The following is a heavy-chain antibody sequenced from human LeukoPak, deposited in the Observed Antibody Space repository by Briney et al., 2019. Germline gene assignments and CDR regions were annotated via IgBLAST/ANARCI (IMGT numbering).Heavy chain of an antibody. CDR1: GYSFTSYW. CDR3: ASLCSSSAGCY. J-gene: IGHJ4*02. V-gene: IGHV5-51*01. CDR2: IYPGDSDT. D-gene: IGHD6-6*01. Sequence: GESLKISCKGSGYSFTSYWIGWVRQMPGKGLQWMVIIYPGDSDTRYSPSFQGQVTISADKSISTSYLQLSSLKASDTAMYYCASLCSSSAGCYWGQGTLVTASS.